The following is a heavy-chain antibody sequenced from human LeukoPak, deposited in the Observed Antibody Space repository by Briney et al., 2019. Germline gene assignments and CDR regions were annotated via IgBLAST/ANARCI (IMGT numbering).Heavy chain of an antibody. CDR3: ARVRIDIAVDYGMDV. CDR2: INYSGST. Sequence: LSETLSLTCTVSGGSISSYYWSWIRQPPGKGLEWIGYINYSGSTNYNPSLKSRVTISVDTSKNQFSLKLSSVTAADTAVYYCARVRIDIAVDYGMDVWGQGTTVTVSS. D-gene: IGHD6-19*01. CDR1: GGSISSYY. J-gene: IGHJ6*02. V-gene: IGHV4-59*08.